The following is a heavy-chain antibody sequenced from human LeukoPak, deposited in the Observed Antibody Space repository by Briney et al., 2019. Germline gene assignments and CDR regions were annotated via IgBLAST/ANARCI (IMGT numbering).Heavy chain of an antibody. CDR3: ASAVVPAAEYFQH. Sequence: ASVKVSCKASGYTFTSYAMHWVRQAPGQRLEWKGWINAGNGNTKYSQKFQGRVTITADKSTSTAYMELSSLRSEDTAVYYCASAVVPAAEYFQHWGQGTLVTVSS. CDR2: INAGNGNT. D-gene: IGHD2-2*01. CDR1: GYTFTSYA. J-gene: IGHJ1*01. V-gene: IGHV1-3*01.